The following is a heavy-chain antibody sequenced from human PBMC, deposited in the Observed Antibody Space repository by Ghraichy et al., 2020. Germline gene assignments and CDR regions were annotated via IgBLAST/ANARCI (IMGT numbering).Heavy chain of an antibody. D-gene: IGHD6-13*01. V-gene: IGHV3-15*01. CDR2: IKSKTDGGTT. CDR3: TTEPAAADYYYGMDV. J-gene: IGHJ6*02. CDR1: GFTFSNAW. Sequence: GESLNISCAASGFTFSNAWMSWVRQAPGKGLEWVGRIKSKTDGGTTDYAAPVKGRFTISRDDSKNTLYLQMNSLKTEDTAVYYCTTEPAAADYYYGMDVWGQGTTVTVSS.